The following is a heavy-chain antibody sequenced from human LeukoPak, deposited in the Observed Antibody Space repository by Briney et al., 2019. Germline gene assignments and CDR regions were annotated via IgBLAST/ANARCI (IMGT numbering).Heavy chain of an antibody. D-gene: IGHD3-9*01. CDR2: ISWNSGSI. CDR1: GFTFDDYA. Sequence: GGSLRRSCAASGFTFDDYAMHWVRQAPGKGLEWVSGISWNSGSIGYADSVKGRFTISRDNAKNSLYLQMNSLRAEDTALYYCAKDISYDILTGYPDYWGQGTLVTVSS. J-gene: IGHJ4*02. V-gene: IGHV3-9*01. CDR3: AKDISYDILTGYPDY.